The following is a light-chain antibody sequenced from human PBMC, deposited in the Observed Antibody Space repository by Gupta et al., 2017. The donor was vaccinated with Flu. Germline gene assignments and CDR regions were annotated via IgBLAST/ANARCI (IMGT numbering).Light chain of an antibody. CDR3: CSYALTATPYVL. CDR1: YSDVGSYNL. V-gene: IGLV2-23*02. Sequence: QSALTQPASVSGSPGQSITISCTGTYSDVGSYNLVSWYQHHPGKAPKLIISEVTKRPSGVSNRFSGSKSGDTASLTISGLRAEDEADYYCCSYALTATPYVLFGGGTKLTVL. CDR2: EVT. J-gene: IGLJ2*01.